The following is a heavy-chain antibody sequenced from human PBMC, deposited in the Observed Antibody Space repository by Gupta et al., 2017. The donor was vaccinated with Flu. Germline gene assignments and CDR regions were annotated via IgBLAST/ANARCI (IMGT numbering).Heavy chain of an antibody. CDR2: IRSKAYGGTT. D-gene: IGHD6-13*01. V-gene: IGHV3-49*03. J-gene: IGHJ4*02. CDR1: GFTLGDYA. CDR3: TRASLAAAGLSVY. Sequence: EGALVESWGGFVQAGGSLRPSCTASGFTLGDYALSWFRQAPGKGLEWVGFIRSKAYGGTTEYAASVKGRFTISRDDSKSIAYLQMNSLKTEDTAVYYCTRASLAAAGLSVYWGQGTLVTVSS.